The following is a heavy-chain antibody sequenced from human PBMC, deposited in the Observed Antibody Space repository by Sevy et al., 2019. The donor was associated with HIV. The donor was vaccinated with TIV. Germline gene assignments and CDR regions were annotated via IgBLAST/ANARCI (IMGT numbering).Heavy chain of an antibody. Sequence: GGSLTLSCVASGFTFRSFSMHWVRHAPGKGLEWVAAIWYDGRTERYADSVQGRFTISRDNSKKTLHLQMNSLRAEDTALYYCARDAARVIVPTAGFDSWGQGTLVTVSS. J-gene: IGHJ5*01. CDR2: IWYDGRTE. CDR3: ARDAARVIVPTAGFDS. V-gene: IGHV3-33*01. CDR1: GFTFRSFS. D-gene: IGHD1-1*01.